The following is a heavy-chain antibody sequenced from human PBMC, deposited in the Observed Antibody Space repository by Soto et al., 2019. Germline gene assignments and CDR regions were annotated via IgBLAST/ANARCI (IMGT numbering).Heavy chain of an antibody. Sequence: EVQLLESGGGLVQPGGSLRLSCAASGFTFSSYAMSWVRQAPGKGLEWVSAISGSGGSTYYADSVKGRFTISRDNSKNTLDLQMNSLRAEDTAVYYCAKDGRSSWYKKDAFDIWGQGTMVTVSS. CDR2: ISGSGGST. J-gene: IGHJ3*02. CDR3: AKDGRSSWYKKDAFDI. D-gene: IGHD6-13*01. V-gene: IGHV3-23*01. CDR1: GFTFSSYA.